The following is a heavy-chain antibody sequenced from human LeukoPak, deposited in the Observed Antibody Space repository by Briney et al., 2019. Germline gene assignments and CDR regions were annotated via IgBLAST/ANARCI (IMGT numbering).Heavy chain of an antibody. D-gene: IGHD1-1*01. J-gene: IGHJ3*01. CDR3: AWKLGPFDV. Sequence: PGGSLRLSCAASGFTFNDFAMTWVRQAPGKGLEWVSTIADAGTYYADSVKGRFIISRDNSKNMLYLQLNSLRAHDTAMYYCAWKLGPFDVRGHGTMVTVSS. CDR1: GFTFNDFA. V-gene: IGHV3-23*01. CDR2: IADAGT.